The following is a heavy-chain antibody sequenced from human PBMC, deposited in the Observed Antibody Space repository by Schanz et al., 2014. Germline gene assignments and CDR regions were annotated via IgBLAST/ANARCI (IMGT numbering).Heavy chain of an antibody. V-gene: IGHV3-7*04. Sequence: QLVGSGGGLVKPGGSLRLSCAASGFTFSSYAMSWVRQAPGKGLEWVANIKQHGNEKYYVDSVKGRFTISRDNAKISLYLQMNSLRVEDTAVYYCARDTSYGMDVWGQGTTVTVSS. J-gene: IGHJ6*02. CDR3: ARDTSYGMDV. CDR2: IKQHGNEK. CDR1: GFTFSSYA.